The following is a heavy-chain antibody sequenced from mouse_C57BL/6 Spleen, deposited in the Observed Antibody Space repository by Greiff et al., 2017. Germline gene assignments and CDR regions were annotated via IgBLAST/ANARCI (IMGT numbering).Heavy chain of an antibody. CDR2: IHPNSGST. J-gene: IGHJ3*01. D-gene: IGHD1-1*01. CDR1: GYTFTSYW. CDR3: ARSDYGSSSAWFAY. V-gene: IGHV1-64*01. Sequence: VQLQQPGAELVKPGASVKLSCKASGYTFTSYWMHWVKQRPGQGLEWIGMIHPNSGSTNYNEKFKSKATLTVDKSSSTAYMQLSSLTSEDSAVYYCARSDYGSSSAWFAYWGQGTLVTVSA.